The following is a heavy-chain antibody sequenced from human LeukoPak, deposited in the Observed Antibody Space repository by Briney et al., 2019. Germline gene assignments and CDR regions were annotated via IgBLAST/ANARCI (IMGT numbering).Heavy chain of an antibody. J-gene: IGHJ4*02. Sequence: GGPLRLSCAASGFPFSYYWMSWVRQAPGKGLEWAADIKQDGSERHYVDSVPGRFTISRDNAKNSLYLQINSLRAEDTAVYYCVRWATSFDLWGQGILVTVSS. V-gene: IGHV3-7*01. CDR3: VRWATSFDL. CDR1: GFPFSYYW. D-gene: IGHD6-6*01. CDR2: IKQDGSER.